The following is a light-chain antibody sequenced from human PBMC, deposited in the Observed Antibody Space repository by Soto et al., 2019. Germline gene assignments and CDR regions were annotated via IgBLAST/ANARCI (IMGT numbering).Light chain of an antibody. J-gene: IGKJ5*01. CDR3: QQYNNWPPIT. Sequence: EIVLTQSPGTLSLSPGERATLSCRASQSVSSTYLIWYQQKPGQAPRLLIYGASTRATGIPARFSGSGSGTEFTLTISSLQSEDFAVYYCQQYNNWPPITFCQGTRLEIK. CDR2: GAS. CDR1: QSVSSTY. V-gene: IGKV3-15*01.